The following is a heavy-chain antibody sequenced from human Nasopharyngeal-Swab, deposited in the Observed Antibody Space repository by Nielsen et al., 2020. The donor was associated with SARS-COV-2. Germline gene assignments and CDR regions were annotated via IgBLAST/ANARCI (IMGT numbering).Heavy chain of an antibody. CDR1: GGSFSGYY. V-gene: IGHV4-34*01. CDR2: INHSGST. Sequence: GSLRLSCAVYGGSFSGYYWSWIRQPPGKGLEWIGKINHSGSTNYNPSLKSRVTISVDTSKNQFSLKLSSVTAADTAVYYCARAHVVVVAATLVWDYYYYIDVWGKGTTVTVSS. J-gene: IGHJ6*03. D-gene: IGHD2-15*01. CDR3: ARAHVVVVAATLVWDYYYYIDV.